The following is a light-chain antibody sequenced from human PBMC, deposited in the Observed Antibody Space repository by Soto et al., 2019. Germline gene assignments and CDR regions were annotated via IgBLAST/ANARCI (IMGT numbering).Light chain of an antibody. J-gene: IGKJ5*01. V-gene: IGKV3-11*01. CDR1: QSVRNY. CDR2: DAS. CDR3: QQRSNWPLIT. Sequence: EIVLTQSPATLSLSPGERATLSCRASQSVRNYLAWYQQKYGQAPRLLIYDASNRAPGIPARFSGSGSGTDFTLTISSLEPEDFAVYYCQQRSNWPLITFGQGTRLEIK.